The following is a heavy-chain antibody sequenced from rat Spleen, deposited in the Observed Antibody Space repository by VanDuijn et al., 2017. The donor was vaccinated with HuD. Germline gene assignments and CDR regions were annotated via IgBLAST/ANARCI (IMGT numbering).Heavy chain of an antibody. CDR1: GFTFSSYG. V-gene: IGHV5S13*01. CDR3: TRRRSHFDY. Sequence: EVQLVESGGGLVQPGRSLKLSCTASGFTFSSYGMAWVRQTPAKGLEWVASISPSGVSTYYRDSAKGRFTISRDNAKSTLYLQMNSLRSEDTATYYCTRRRSHFDYWGQGVMVTVSS. J-gene: IGHJ2*01. D-gene: IGHD1-11*01. CDR2: ISPSGVST.